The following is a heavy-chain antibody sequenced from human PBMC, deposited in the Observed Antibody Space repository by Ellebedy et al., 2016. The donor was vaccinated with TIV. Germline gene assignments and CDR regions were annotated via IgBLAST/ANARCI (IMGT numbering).Heavy chain of an antibody. V-gene: IGHV3-21*05. CDR2: ISSSSSYI. CDR1: GFTFSSYS. CDR3: ARALSLLWFGESRYGMDV. Sequence: GESLKISCAASGFTFSSYSMNWVRQAPGKGLEWVSYISSSSSYIYYADSVKGRFTISRDNAKNSLYLQMNSLRDEDTAVYYCARALSLLWFGESRYGMDVWGQGTTVTVSS. J-gene: IGHJ6*02. D-gene: IGHD3-10*01.